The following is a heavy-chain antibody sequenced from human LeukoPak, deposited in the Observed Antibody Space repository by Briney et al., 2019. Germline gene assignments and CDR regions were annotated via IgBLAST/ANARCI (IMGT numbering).Heavy chain of an antibody. CDR1: GFTFSSYW. CDR2: VRGSGTDT. CDR3: AKTSRGNSGYDSPFHY. D-gene: IGHD5-12*01. Sequence: GGSLRLSCAASGFTFSSYWMHWVRQAPGKGLEWVSAVRGSGTDTYYADSVKGRFTISRDNSKNTLYLQMNSLRAEDTAIYYCAKTSRGNSGYDSPFHYWGQGTLVTVSS. V-gene: IGHV3-23*01. J-gene: IGHJ4*02.